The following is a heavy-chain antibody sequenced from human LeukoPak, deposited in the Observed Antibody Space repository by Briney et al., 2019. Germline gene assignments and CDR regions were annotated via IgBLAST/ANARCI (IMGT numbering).Heavy chain of an antibody. Sequence: GGSLRLSCAASGFTFSSYSMNWVRQAPGKGLEWVSYISSSSSTIYYADSVKGRFTISRDNAKNSLYLQMNSLRAEDTAVYYCAGESVGWELPFDYWGQGTLVTVSS. V-gene: IGHV3-48*01. D-gene: IGHD1-26*01. CDR2: ISSSSSTI. CDR3: AGESVGWELPFDY. CDR1: GFTFSSYS. J-gene: IGHJ4*02.